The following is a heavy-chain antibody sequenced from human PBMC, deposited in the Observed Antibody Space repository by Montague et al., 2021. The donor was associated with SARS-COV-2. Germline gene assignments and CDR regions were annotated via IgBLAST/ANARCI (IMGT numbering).Heavy chain of an antibody. CDR1: GGSFSGYY. V-gene: IGHV4-34*01. CDR2: ISHSGST. D-gene: IGHD2-2*01. CDR3: AGFGYRLLFIASYYGMDV. J-gene: IGHJ6*02. Sequence: SETLSLTCAAYGGSFSGYYWSWFRQPPGKGLEWIGEISHSGSTTYYQSPKSRVTIPIDTSKNQFSLKLRSVTAAATAVYYCAGFGYRLLFIASYYGMDVWGQGTTVTVSS.